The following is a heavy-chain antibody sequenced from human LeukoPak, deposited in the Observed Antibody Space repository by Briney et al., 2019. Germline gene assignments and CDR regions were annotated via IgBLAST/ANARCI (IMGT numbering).Heavy chain of an antibody. D-gene: IGHD1-26*01. CDR2: IIPIFGTA. Sequence: GASVKVSCKASEGTFSSYAIGWVRQAPGQGLEWMGGIIPIFGTANYAQKFQGRVTITADESTSTAYMELSSLRSEDTAVYYCARDLWELLPSGGSWGQGTLVTVSS. CDR3: ARDLWELLPSGGS. V-gene: IGHV1-69*13. CDR1: EGTFSSYA. J-gene: IGHJ5*02.